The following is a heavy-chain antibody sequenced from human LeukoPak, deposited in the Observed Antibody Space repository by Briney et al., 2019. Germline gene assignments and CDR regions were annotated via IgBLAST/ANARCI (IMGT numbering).Heavy chain of an antibody. D-gene: IGHD5-18*01. CDR1: GGSIRGSS. J-gene: IGHJ2*01. CDR3: ARDGGYSYGYLWYFDL. V-gene: IGHV4-59*12. Sequence: SETLSLTCTVSGGSIRGSSWSWIRQPPGKGLEWIGYIYYSGSTNYNPSLKSRVTMSVDTSKNQFSLKLSSVTAADTAVYYCARDGGYSYGYLWYFDLWGRGTLVTVSS. CDR2: IYYSGST.